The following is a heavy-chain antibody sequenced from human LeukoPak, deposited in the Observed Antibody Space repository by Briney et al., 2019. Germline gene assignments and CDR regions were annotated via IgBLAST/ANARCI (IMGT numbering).Heavy chain of an antibody. D-gene: IGHD3-3*01. CDR2: IYYSGST. V-gene: IGHV4-59*01. J-gene: IGHJ5*02. CDR3: AGVISPRAEWLHPPRRGWFDP. Sequence: NPSETLSLTCTVSGGSISSYYWSWIRQPPGKGLEWIGYIYYSGSTNYNPSLKSRVTISVDTPKNQFSLKLSSVTAADTAVYYCAGVISPRAEWLHPPRRGWFDPWAQGTRVTVPS. CDR1: GGSISSYY.